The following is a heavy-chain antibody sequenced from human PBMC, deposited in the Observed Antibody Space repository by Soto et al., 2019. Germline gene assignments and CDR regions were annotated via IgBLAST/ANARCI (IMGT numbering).Heavy chain of an antibody. Sequence: TLSLTCTVSGGSISGDDYYWNWIRQHPGKGLEWIGYIYYTGGTYYNPSLKSRVTISIDTSKNQFSLNLNSVTAADTAVYYCARMRGKYSHSGGLMAFDYWGQGILVTVSS. V-gene: IGHV4-31*03. D-gene: IGHD2-15*01. CDR3: ARMRGKYSHSGGLMAFDY. CDR2: IYYTGGT. J-gene: IGHJ4*02. CDR1: GGSISGDDYY.